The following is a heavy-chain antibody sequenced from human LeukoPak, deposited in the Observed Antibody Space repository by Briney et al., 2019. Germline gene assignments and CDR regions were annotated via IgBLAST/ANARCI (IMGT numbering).Heavy chain of an antibody. J-gene: IGHJ4*02. CDR2: IYHSGST. V-gene: IGHV4-38-2*02. D-gene: IGHD3-22*01. CDR3: ERDYDSSGLDY. CDR1: GYSISSGYY. Sequence: SETLSLTCAVSGYSISSGYYWGWIRQPPGKGLEWIGSIYHSGSTYYNPSLKSRVTISVDTSKNQFSLKLSSVTAADTAVYYCERDYDSSGLDYWGQGPLVTVSS.